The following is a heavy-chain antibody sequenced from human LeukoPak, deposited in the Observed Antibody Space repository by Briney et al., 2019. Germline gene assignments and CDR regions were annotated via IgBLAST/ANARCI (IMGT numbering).Heavy chain of an antibody. Sequence: PSETLSLTCTVSGGSISSYYWSWIRQPPGKGLEWIGYIYYSGSTYYNPSLKSRITISVDTSKNQFSLKLSSVTAADTAVYYCARGSWSSSIDYWGQGTLVTVSS. CDR2: IYYSGST. CDR3: ARGSWSSSIDY. J-gene: IGHJ4*02. CDR1: GGSISSYY. D-gene: IGHD6-6*01. V-gene: IGHV4-59*08.